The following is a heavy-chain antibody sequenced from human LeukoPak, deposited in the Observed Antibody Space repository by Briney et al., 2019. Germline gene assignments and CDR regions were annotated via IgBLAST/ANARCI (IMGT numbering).Heavy chain of an antibody. CDR1: GFTFSSYS. J-gene: IGHJ4*02. D-gene: IGHD3-10*01. V-gene: IGHV3-48*01. CDR2: ISSSSSTI. Sequence: GGSLRLSCAASGFTFSSYSMNWVRQAPGKGLEWVSYISSSSSTIYYADSVKGRFTISRDNAKNSLYLQMNSLRAEDTAVYYCARDGSMVRGVNIDYWGQGTLVTVSS. CDR3: ARDGSMVRGVNIDY.